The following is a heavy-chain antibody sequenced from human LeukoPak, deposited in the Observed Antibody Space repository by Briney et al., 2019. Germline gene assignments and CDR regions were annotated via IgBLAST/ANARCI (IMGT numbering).Heavy chain of an antibody. CDR1: GGTFSSYA. D-gene: IGHD2-21*02. CDR3: AKSIGSLVVVTAIRYYYGMDV. V-gene: IGHV1-69*04. CDR2: IIPILGIA. Sequence: SVKVSCKASGGTFSSYAISWVRQAPGQGLEWMGRIIPILGIANYAQKFQGRVTITADKSTSTAYMELSSLRSEDTAVYYCAKSIGSLVVVTAIRYYYGMDVWGQGTTVTVSS. J-gene: IGHJ6*02.